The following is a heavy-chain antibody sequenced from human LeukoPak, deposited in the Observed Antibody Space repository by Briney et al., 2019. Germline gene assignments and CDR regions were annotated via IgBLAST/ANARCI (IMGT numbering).Heavy chain of an antibody. D-gene: IGHD1-26*01. Sequence: GGSLRLSCAASGFSFSNFAIHWVRQAPGKGLEWLAVISHDGATKHYADSVKGRFTISRDNSNNSLSLQMNSLSAEDTAVYYCARARGRWHLLPLDFWGQGTWVTFSS. CDR1: GFSFSNFA. CDR3: ARARGRWHLLPLDF. CDR2: ISHDGATK. J-gene: IGHJ4*02. V-gene: IGHV3-30*04.